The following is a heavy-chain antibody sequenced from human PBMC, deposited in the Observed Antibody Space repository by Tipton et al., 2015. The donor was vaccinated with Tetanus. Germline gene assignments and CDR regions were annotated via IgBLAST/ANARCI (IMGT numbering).Heavy chain of an antibody. J-gene: IGHJ6*04. CDR1: GGSIISGSYS. V-gene: IGHV4-30-2*02. CDR3: ARGDGYHYYYHMDV. Sequence: TLSLTCTVSGGSIISGSYSWNWIRQPPGQGLEWIGYIYSRGTTVYNPSLKSRVSISVDTSKSQFSLTLSSVTAADTAVYYCARGDGYHYYYHMDVWGRGTTVTVSS. CDR2: IYSRGTT. D-gene: IGHD3-10*01.